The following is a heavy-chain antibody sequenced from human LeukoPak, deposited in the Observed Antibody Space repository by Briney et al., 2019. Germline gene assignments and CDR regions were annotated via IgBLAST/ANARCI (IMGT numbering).Heavy chain of an antibody. J-gene: IGHJ3*01. CDR3: ARDMQLST. V-gene: IGHV3-23*01. CDR2: NSYSGANS. Sequence: TGGSPRLSCAASGFTFSGSAMSWVRQAPGGGLEWVSLNSYSGANSYYTDSVRGRFTISRDNSKDTLFLQMNSLRAEDTAIYYCARDMQLSTWGLGTMVTVSS. CDR1: GFTFSGSA. D-gene: IGHD3-16*02.